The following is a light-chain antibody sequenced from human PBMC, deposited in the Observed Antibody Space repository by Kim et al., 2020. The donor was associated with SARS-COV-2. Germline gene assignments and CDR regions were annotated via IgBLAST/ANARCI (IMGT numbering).Light chain of an antibody. V-gene: IGLV3-1*01. J-gene: IGLJ2*01. Sequence: VSPGQTASITCSGDKLGDKYACWYQQKPGQSPVLVIYQDSKRPSGIPERFSGSNSGNTATLTISGTQAMDEADYYCQAWDSRTVVFGGGTQLTVL. CDR3: QAWDSRTVV. CDR1: KLGDKY. CDR2: QDS.